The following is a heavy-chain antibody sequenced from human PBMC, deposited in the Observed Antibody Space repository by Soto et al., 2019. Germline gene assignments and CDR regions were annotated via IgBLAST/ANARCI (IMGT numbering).Heavy chain of an antibody. D-gene: IGHD3-10*01. J-gene: IGHJ6*02. CDR3: ARNARVRGYYYGMEV. V-gene: IGHV4-31*03. Sequence: SETLSLTCTLSGGSISSGGYYWSWIRQHPGKGLEWIGYIYYSGSTYYNQSLKSRVTISVDTSKNQFSLKLSSVTAADTAVYYCARNARVRGYYYGMEVWGQGTTVTVSS. CDR2: IYYSGST. CDR1: GGSISSGGYY.